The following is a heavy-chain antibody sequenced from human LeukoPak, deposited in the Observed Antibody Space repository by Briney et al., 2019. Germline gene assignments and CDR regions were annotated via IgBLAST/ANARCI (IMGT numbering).Heavy chain of an antibody. CDR2: ISSSSSTI. Sequence: GGSLRLSCAASGFTFSSYSMNWVRQAPGKGLEWVSYISSSSSTIYYADSVKGRFTISRDNAKNSLYLQMNSLRDEDTAVYYCARDGCSDGSCYPPYYFDYWGQGTLVTVSS. CDR3: ARDGCSDGSCYPPYYFDY. D-gene: IGHD2-15*01. CDR1: GFTFSSYS. V-gene: IGHV3-48*02. J-gene: IGHJ4*02.